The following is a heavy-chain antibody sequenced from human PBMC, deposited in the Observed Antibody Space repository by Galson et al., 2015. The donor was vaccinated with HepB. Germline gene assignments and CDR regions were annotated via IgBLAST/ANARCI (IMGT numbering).Heavy chain of an antibody. Sequence: SLRLSCAASGFTFSSYAMHWVRQAPGKGLEWVAVISYDGSNKYYADSVKGRFTISRDNSKNTLYLQMNSLRAEDTAVYYCARTREIYYYYGMDVWGQGTTVIVSS. V-gene: IGHV3-30-3*01. CDR1: GFTFSSYA. J-gene: IGHJ6*02. CDR3: ARTREIYYYYGMDV. CDR2: ISYDGSNK. D-gene: IGHD5-24*01.